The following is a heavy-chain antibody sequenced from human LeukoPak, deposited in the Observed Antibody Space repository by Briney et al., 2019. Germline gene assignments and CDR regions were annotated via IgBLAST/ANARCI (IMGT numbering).Heavy chain of an antibody. CDR1: GGSISSYY. CDR2: IYYSGST. D-gene: IGHD1-14*01. V-gene: IGHV4-59*08. J-gene: IGHJ4*02. Sequence: SETLSLTCTVSGGSISSYYWSWIRQPPGKGLEWIGYIYYSGSTNYNPSLKSRVTISVDTSKNQFSLKLTSVTAADTAVYYCSKQPGRGPFILRGAQGPRVTV. CDR3: SKQPGRGPFILR.